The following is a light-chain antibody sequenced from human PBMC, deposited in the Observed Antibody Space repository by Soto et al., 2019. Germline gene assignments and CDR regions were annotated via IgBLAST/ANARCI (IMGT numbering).Light chain of an antibody. CDR3: QQSYSTPPIT. V-gene: IGKV1-5*03. Sequence: DIQMTQSPSTLSASVGDRVTVTCRASQSVSGWLVWYQQKPGKAPKLLIYKASSLESGVPSRFSGSGSGTDFTLTISSLQPEDFATYYCQQSYSTPPITFGQGTRLEIK. CDR1: QSVSGW. J-gene: IGKJ5*01. CDR2: KAS.